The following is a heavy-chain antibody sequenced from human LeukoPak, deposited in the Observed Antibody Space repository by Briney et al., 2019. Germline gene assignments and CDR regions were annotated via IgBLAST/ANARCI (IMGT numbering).Heavy chain of an antibody. J-gene: IGHJ4*02. CDR2: MNPNSGYT. Sequence: ASVKVSCKASGYTFTSYDINWVRQATGQGLEWMGYMNPNSGYTVYALKFQGRVTMTRNISISTAYMELSSLRSEDTAVYYCAKVPRELTGKWGQGTLVTVSA. D-gene: IGHD7-27*01. V-gene: IGHV1-8*01. CDR3: AKVPRELTGK. CDR1: GYTFTSYD.